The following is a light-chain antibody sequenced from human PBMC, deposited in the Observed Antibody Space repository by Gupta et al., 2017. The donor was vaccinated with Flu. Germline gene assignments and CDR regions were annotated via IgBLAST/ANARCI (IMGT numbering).Light chain of an antibody. CDR3: QQRSNWPSLT. V-gene: IGKV3-11*01. CDR2: DVS. CDR1: QSVSSY. Sequence: GTLSLSPGERATLSCRASQSVSSYLVWYQQKPAQAPRLLIHDVSSRATGVPARFSGSGSGTDFSLPISSLEPEDFAVYYCQQRSNWPSLTFVGGTKVEIK. J-gene: IGKJ4*01.